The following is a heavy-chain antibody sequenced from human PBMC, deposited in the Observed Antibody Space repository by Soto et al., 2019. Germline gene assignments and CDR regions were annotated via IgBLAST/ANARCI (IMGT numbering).Heavy chain of an antibody. CDR2: IKSKTDGGTT. V-gene: IGHV3-15*01. CDR1: GFTFSNAW. Sequence: PGGSLRLSCAASGFTFSNAWMSWVRQAPGKGLEWVGRIKSKTDGGTTDYAAPVKGRFTISRDDSKNMLYLQMNSLKTEDTAVYYCTTTVIYSGYDWVFDYWGQGTLVTVSS. CDR3: TTTVIYSGYDWVFDY. D-gene: IGHD5-12*01. J-gene: IGHJ4*02.